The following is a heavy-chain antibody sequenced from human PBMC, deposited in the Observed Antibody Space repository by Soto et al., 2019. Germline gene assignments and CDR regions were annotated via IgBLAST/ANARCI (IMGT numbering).Heavy chain of an antibody. D-gene: IGHD3-9*01. CDR1: GFSFSGYT. V-gene: IGHV3-23*01. J-gene: IGHJ4*02. CDR2: INGGGGTT. Sequence: EVQLLESGGHLIQPGESLRLYCAASGFSFSGYTMNWVRQAQGKGLEWISGINGGGGTTYYPDSVKGRFTISRDDSKNILYLKMNSPRAEDTAIYYCAKDRHPDGIWTFDYWGRGTLVTVSS. CDR3: AKDRHPDGIWTFDY.